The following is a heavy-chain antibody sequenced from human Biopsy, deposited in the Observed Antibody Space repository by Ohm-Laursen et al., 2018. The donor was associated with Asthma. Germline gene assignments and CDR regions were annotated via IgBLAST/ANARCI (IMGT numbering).Heavy chain of an antibody. Sequence: SDTLSLTCTVSGGSMTPTSHYWDWIRQAPGKGLEWIGYISYGGKTSYNPSLKNRVTISRDTSKNQFSLRLTSVTAADTVVYFCARRITIFGVVQKDHGMDAWGQGTTVIVSS. J-gene: IGHJ6*02. CDR3: ARRITIFGVVQKDHGMDA. D-gene: IGHD3-3*01. CDR2: ISYGGKT. CDR1: GGSMTPTSHY. V-gene: IGHV4-39*01.